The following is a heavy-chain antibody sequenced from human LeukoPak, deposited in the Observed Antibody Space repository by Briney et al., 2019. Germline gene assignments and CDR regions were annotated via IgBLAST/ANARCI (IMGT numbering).Heavy chain of an antibody. Sequence: SGPTLVNPTQTLTLTCTFSGFSLSTSGMCASWIRQPPGKALEWLARIDWDDDKYYSTSLKTRLTISKDTSKNRVVLTMTNMDPVDTATYYCARISRWQQLVHDYWGQGTLVTVSS. CDR3: ARISRWQQLVHDY. CDR2: IDWDDDK. J-gene: IGHJ4*02. CDR1: GFSLSTSGMC. V-gene: IGHV2-70*11. D-gene: IGHD6-13*01.